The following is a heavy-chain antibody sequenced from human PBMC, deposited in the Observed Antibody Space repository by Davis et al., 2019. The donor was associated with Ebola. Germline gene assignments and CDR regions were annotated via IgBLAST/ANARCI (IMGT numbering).Heavy chain of an antibody. D-gene: IGHD1-1*01. CDR2: FNPNSGGT. V-gene: IGHV1-2*06. J-gene: IGHJ4*02. Sequence: AASVKVSCKASGYTFGDYYLHWVRQAPGQGLEWMGRFNPNSGGTNFERNLQDRFTMTWDTSLNTAYMELGRLRSDDTAIYYCAREGWTTGVDYWGRGTLVTVSS. CDR1: GYTFGDYY. CDR3: AREGWTTGVDY.